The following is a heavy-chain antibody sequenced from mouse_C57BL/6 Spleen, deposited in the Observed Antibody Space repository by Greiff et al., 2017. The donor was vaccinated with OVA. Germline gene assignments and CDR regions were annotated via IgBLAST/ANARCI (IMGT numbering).Heavy chain of an antibody. CDR1: GYAFSSSW. D-gene: IGHD2-1*01. J-gene: IGHJ4*01. V-gene: IGHV1-82*01. Sequence: QVHVKQSGPELVKPGASVKISCKASGYAFSSSWMNWVKQRPGTGLEGIGRIYPGDGDTNYNGKFKGKAKLPADKSSRTAYMQLSSLTSEDSAVYFCATIYYGKGMDYWGQGTSVTVSS. CDR3: ATIYYGKGMDY. CDR2: IYPGDGDT.